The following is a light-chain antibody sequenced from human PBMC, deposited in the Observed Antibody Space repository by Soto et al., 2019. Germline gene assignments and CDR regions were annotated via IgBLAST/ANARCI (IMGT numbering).Light chain of an antibody. CDR3: SSYASSSPFV. CDR2: DVS. J-gene: IGLJ1*01. CDR1: GSDVGGYKY. V-gene: IGLV2-14*01. Sequence: SALTQPSSVSGSPGQWITISCTGTGSDVGGYKYVSWYQQLPGKAPKLMIYDVSYRPSGVSDRFSGSKSGNTASLIISGLQAEDEADYYCSSYASSSPFVFGTGTKVTVL.